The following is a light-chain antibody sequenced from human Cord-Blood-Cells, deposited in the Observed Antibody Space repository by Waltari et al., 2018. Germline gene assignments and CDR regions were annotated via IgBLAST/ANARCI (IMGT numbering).Light chain of an antibody. CDR1: SSDVGRYNL. J-gene: IGLJ3*02. CDR3: CSYAGSSTWV. Sequence: SALTQPASVSGSLGQSITISCTGTSSDVGRYNLVSWYQQHPGKAPKLMISEGSKRPSGVSNRFSGSKSGNTASLTSSGLQAEDEADYYCCSYAGSSTWVFGGGTKLTVL. CDR2: EGS. V-gene: IGLV2-23*01.